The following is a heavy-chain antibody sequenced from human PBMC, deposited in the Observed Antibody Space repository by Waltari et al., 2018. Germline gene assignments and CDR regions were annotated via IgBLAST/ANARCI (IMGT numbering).Heavy chain of an antibody. J-gene: IGHJ4*02. CDR3: AKREYGNTINY. D-gene: IGHD6-6*01. CDR2: ISGSGGGT. Sequence: ELRLLESGGGWVHPGGSLSLPCAASGFPFASPPISWVRQAPGKGLEWVSAISGSGGGTYYADSVKGRFTISRDNSKNTLYLQMNSLRAEDTAVYYCAKREYGNTINYWGQGTLVTVSS. CDR1: GFPFASPP. V-gene: IGHV3-23*01.